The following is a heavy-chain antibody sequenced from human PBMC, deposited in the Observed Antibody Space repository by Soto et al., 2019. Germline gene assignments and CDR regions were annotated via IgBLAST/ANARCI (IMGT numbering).Heavy chain of an antibody. Sequence: AGGSLRLSCAASGFTFSSYSMNWVRQAPGKGLEWVSFISSSSSYIYYADSVKGRFTISRDNAKNSLYLQMNSLRAEDTAVYYCARDDYDFWSGYYTGVSYWGQGTLVTVSS. V-gene: IGHV3-21*01. CDR3: ARDDYDFWSGYYTGVSY. CDR1: GFTFSSYS. D-gene: IGHD3-3*01. J-gene: IGHJ4*02. CDR2: ISSSSSYI.